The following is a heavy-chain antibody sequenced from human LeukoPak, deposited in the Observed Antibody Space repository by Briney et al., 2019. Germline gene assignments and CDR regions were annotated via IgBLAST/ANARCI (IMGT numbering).Heavy chain of an antibody. V-gene: IGHV3-7*01. CDR2: IKQDGSEK. Sequence: PGGSLRLSCAASGFTFSSYWMSWIRQAPGKGLEWVANIKQDGSEKHYVDSVKGRFTISRDNAKNSLYLQMNNLRAEDTAVYYCARGPVVVIAPADYWGQGTLVTVSS. J-gene: IGHJ4*02. D-gene: IGHD2-21*01. CDR1: GFTFSSYW. CDR3: ARGPVVVIAPADY.